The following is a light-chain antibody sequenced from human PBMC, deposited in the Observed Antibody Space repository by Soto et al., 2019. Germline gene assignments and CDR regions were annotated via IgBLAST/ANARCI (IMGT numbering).Light chain of an antibody. CDR1: QSVDTC. CDR3: KQLDRYAWR. J-gene: IGKJ1*01. V-gene: IGKV1-5*03. CDR2: KAS. Sequence: DIQMTQSPSTLSASVGDRVTITCRASQSVDTCLAWYQKKPGKAPHILSYKASSFETGVPSSFSGSGSVTEFTLTISSLQPDDFATYYCKQLDRYAWRFGQGIKVEIK.